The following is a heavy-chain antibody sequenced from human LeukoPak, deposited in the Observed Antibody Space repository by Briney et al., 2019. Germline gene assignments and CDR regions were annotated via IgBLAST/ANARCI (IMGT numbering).Heavy chain of an antibody. CDR3: ARHAEGYSGYDRGRYHYYYMDV. D-gene: IGHD5-12*01. CDR1: GYSISSGYY. Sequence: KPSETLSLTCAVSGYSISSGYYWGWIRQPPGKGLEWIGSIYHSGSTYYNPSLKSRVTISVDTSKNQFSLKLSSVTAADTAVYYCARHAEGYSGYDRGRYHYYYMDVWGKGTTGTVSS. V-gene: IGHV4-38-2*01. J-gene: IGHJ6*03. CDR2: IYHSGST.